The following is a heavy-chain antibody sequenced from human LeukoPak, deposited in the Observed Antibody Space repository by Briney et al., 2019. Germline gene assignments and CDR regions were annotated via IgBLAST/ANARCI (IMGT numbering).Heavy chain of an antibody. CDR2: IKSKADGGTT. D-gene: IGHD2-8*01. J-gene: IGHJ4*02. CDR1: GFTFSNAW. CDR3: TTSACSNGVCYTSVDY. V-gene: IGHV3-15*01. Sequence: PGGSLRLSCAASGFTFSNAWMSWVRQAPGKGLEWVGRIKSKADGGTTDYAAPVKVRFTISRDDSKNTLYLQMNSLKTEDTAVYYCTTSACSNGVCYTSVDYWGQGTLVTVSS.